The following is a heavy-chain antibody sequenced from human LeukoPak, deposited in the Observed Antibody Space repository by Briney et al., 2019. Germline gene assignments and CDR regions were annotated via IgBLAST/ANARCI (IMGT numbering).Heavy chain of an antibody. CDR1: GFTFQDYA. D-gene: IGHD4-23*01. Sequence: TGGSLRLSCAASGFTFQDYAMHWVRQAPGKGLEWVSGISWNSATVGYAESVKGRFTISRDNAKNSLYLQMNSLRDEDTALYFCAKDFTSYGAKSFDYWGQGTLVTVSS. J-gene: IGHJ4*02. CDR2: ISWNSATV. CDR3: AKDFTSYGAKSFDY. V-gene: IGHV3-9*01.